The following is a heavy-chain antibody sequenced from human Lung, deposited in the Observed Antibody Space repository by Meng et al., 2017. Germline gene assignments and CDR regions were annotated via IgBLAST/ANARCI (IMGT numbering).Heavy chain of an antibody. Sequence: VREVHEGFEVKKPGASVKVSCKAFGYTLTSYAMNWVRQAPGQGLEWMGWINTNTGNPTYAQGFTGRFVFSLDTSVSTAYLQISSLKAEDTAVYYCASGWFGELFGYFDLWGRGTLVTVSS. CDR3: ASGWFGELFGYFDL. CDR2: INTNTGNP. D-gene: IGHD3-10*01. V-gene: IGHV7-4-1*02. J-gene: IGHJ2*01. CDR1: GYTLTSYA.